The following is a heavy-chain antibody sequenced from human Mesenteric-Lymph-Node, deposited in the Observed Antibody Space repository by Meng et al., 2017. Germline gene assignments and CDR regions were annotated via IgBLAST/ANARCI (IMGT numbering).Heavy chain of an antibody. J-gene: IGHJ3*02. CDR3: ANGVKSGAYYAAFDI. CDR1: GFTFSDYV. Sequence: GESLKISCAASGFTFSDYVMGWVRQGPGKGLEWVSSIYPSGASTYHADSVKGRFTISRDNFKNTLYLQMSSLRADDTAIYYCANGVKSGAYYAAFDIWDQGTTVTVSS. V-gene: IGHV3-23*05. D-gene: IGHD1-26*01. CDR2: IYPSGAST.